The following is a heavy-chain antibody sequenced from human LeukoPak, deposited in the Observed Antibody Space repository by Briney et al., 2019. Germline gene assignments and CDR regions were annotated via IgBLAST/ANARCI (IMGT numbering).Heavy chain of an antibody. CDR2: ISGSGGST. D-gene: IGHD2-2*01. J-gene: IGHJ6*03. Sequence: GGSLRLSCAASGFTFSSYAMSWVRQAPGKGLEWVSAISGSGGSTYYADSVKGRFTISRDNSKNTLYLQMNSLRAEDTAVYYCAKDRSGRSCSSTSCYDYYYMDVWGKGTTVTVSS. CDR1: GFTFSSYA. CDR3: AKDRSGRSCSSTSCYDYYYMDV. V-gene: IGHV3-23*01.